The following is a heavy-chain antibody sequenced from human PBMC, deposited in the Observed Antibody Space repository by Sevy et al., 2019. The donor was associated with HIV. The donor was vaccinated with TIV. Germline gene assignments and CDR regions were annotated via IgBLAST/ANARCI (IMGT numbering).Heavy chain of an antibody. CDR2: INPNSGGT. CDR1: GYTFTGYY. V-gene: IGHV1-2*06. D-gene: IGHD4-17*01. J-gene: IGHJ6*02. Sequence: GESLKISCKASGYTFTGYYMHWVRQAPGQGLEWMGRINPNSGGTNYAQKFQGRVTMTSDTSISTAYMELSRLRSDDTAVYYCARVLVTISSVDQRRGGMDVWGQGTTVTVSS. CDR3: ARVLVTISSVDQRRGGMDV.